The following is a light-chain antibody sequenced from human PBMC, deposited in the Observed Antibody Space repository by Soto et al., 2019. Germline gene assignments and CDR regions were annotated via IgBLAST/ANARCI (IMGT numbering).Light chain of an antibody. J-gene: IGLJ1*01. CDR1: SSDVGGYNY. Sequence: QPVLAQPASAAGSPGQSVTISCAGTSSDVGGYNYVSWYQQYPGKVPKLMIYEVSERPSGVPDRFSGSKPGNTAFLTVSGLQAEDEADYYCLSYADTAYVFGTGTRSPS. CDR3: LSYADTAYV. V-gene: IGLV2-8*01. CDR2: EVS.